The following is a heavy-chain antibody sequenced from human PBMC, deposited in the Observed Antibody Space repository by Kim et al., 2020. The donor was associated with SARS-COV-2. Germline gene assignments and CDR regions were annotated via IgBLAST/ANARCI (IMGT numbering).Heavy chain of an antibody. CDR3: ARKASGYFGAGTYYNGQFDY. Sequence: RFTISRDNSENTLYLQMNSLRPEDTAVYYCARKASGYFGAGTYYNGQFDYWGQGTLVTVSS. V-gene: IGHV3-30*01. D-gene: IGHD3-10*01. J-gene: IGHJ4*02.